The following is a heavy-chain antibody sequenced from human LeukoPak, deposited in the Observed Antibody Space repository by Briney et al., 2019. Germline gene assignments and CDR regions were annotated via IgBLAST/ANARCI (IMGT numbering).Heavy chain of an antibody. D-gene: IGHD4-17*01. CDR2: MNPNSGNQ. CDR3: ARVRTTVTTRRSNWFDP. V-gene: IGHV1-8*01. J-gene: IGHJ5*02. CDR1: GYTFTSYD. Sequence: ASVTVSCKASGYTFTSYDINWVRQADGEGREWMGWMNPNSGNQGYAKKFPGRVTMTRNPSISPAYMELSSLRSEDTAVYYCARVRTTVTTRRSNWFDPWGQGTLVTVSS.